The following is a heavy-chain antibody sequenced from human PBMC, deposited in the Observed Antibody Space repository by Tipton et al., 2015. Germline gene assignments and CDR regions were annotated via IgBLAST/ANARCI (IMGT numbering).Heavy chain of an antibody. Sequence: TLSLTCAVSAYSISTDYYWVWIRQPPGKGLEWIGTISHGGNTFYNPSLKSRVTISADTSKNQFSLRLSSVTAADTAVYYCARARGRHGGLFDSWGQGILVTVSS. D-gene: IGHD4-23*01. CDR3: ARARGRHGGLFDS. CDR2: ISHGGNT. V-gene: IGHV4-38-2*01. CDR1: AYSISTDYY. J-gene: IGHJ4*02.